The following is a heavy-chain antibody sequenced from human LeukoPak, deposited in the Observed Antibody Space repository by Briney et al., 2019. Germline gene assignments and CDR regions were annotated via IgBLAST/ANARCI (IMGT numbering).Heavy chain of an antibody. CDR3: ASRSRSGGGCSSDY. CDR2: IYSGGNT. J-gene: IGHJ4*02. Sequence: GGSLRLSCAASGFTVSSKHMSWVRQAPGKGLEWVSVIYSGGNTYYADSVKGRFTISRDNSKNTLYLQMNSLRAEDTAVYYCASRSRSGGGCSSDYWGQGTLVTVSS. CDR1: GFTVSSKH. V-gene: IGHV3-53*01. D-gene: IGHD2-15*01.